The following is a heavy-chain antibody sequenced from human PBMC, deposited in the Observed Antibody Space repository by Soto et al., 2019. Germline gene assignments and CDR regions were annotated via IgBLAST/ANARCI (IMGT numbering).Heavy chain of an antibody. CDR2: ISAYNGNT. CDR1: GYTFTSYG. D-gene: IGHD3-9*01. CDR3: ARVGLRYFDWLLQDFDY. Sequence: ASVKVSCKASGYTFTSYGISWVRQAPGQGLEWMGWISAYNGNTNCAQKLQGRVTMTTDTSTSTAYMELRSLRSDDTAVYYCARVGLRYFDWLLQDFDYWGQGTLVTVSS. J-gene: IGHJ4*02. V-gene: IGHV1-18*01.